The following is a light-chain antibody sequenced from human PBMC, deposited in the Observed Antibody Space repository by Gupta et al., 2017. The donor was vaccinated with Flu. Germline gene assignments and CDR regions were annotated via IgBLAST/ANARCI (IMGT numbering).Light chain of an antibody. J-gene: IGLJ1*01. CDR2: VVS. CDR3: TSYTDTSNFCV. Sequence: QSALTQPASVSGSPGQSITISCTGTSSDVGGYNYVSWYQQRPGKAPKLMIYVVSNRPSGVSHRFSGSKSGTTATLTITGLQAEDEADYYCTSYTDTSNFCVFGTGTKVTVL. V-gene: IGLV2-14*01. CDR1: SSDVGGYNY.